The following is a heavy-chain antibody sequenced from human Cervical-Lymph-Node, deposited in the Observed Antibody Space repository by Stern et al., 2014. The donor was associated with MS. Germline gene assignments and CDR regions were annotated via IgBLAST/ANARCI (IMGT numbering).Heavy chain of an antibody. CDR3: TLVTVTHYYYYGMDV. CDR2: IIPIFGIA. Sequence: VQLVESGAEVKKPGSSVKVSCKASGGTFSSYAISWVRQAPGQGLEWMGGIIPIFGIANYAQKFQGRVTITADKSTSTAYMELSSLRSEDTAVYYCTLVTVTHYYYYGMDVWGQGTTVTVSS. D-gene: IGHD4-17*01. V-gene: IGHV1-69*17. CDR1: GGTFSSYA. J-gene: IGHJ6*02.